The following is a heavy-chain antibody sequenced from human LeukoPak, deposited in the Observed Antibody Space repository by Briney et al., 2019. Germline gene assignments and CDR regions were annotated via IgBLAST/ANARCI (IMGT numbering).Heavy chain of an antibody. Sequence: GGSLRLSCAASGFTFSSYSMNWVRQAPGKGLEWVSYISSSSSTIYYADSVKGRFTISRDNAKNSLYLQMNSLRAEDTAVYYCARDFPMVTGSYYYYGIDVWGQGTLVTVSS. V-gene: IGHV3-48*01. J-gene: IGHJ6*02. CDR3: ARDFPMVTGSYYYYGIDV. CDR1: GFTFSSYS. CDR2: ISSSSSTI. D-gene: IGHD2-21*02.